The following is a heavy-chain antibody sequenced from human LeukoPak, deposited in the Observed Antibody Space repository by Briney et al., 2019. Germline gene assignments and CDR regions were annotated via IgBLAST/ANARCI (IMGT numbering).Heavy chain of an antibody. J-gene: IGHJ4*02. V-gene: IGHV4-39*01. CDR3: ARLAYCSGGSCHHDY. CDR1: GGSISSNTYF. CDR2: IYYSGST. Sequence: SETLSLTCTVSGGSISSNTYFWAWIRQPPGKGLEWIGTIYYSGSTYYNPSLNSRVTISVDTSENQFSLKVTSVTAADTAVYYCARLAYCSGGSCHHDYWGQGTLVTVSS. D-gene: IGHD2-15*01.